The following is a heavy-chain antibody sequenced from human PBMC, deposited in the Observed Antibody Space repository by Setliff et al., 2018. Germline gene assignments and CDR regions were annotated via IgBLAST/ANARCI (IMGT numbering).Heavy chain of an antibody. CDR3: ARVGGADYYDSSGYYFLKQYYFDF. D-gene: IGHD3-22*01. V-gene: IGHV4-61*09. CDR2: IYTSGST. J-gene: IGHJ4*02. CDR1: GGSISSGSYY. Sequence: PSETLSLTCTVSGGSISSGSYYWSWIRQPAGKGLEWIGHIYTSGSTNYNPSLKSRVTISVDTSKNQFPLKLSSVTAADTAVYYCARVGGADYYDSSGYYFLKQYYFDFWGQGTLVTVSS.